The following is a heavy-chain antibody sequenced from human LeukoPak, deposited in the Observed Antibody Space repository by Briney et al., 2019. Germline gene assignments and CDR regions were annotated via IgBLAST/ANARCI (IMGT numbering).Heavy chain of an antibody. V-gene: IGHV4-59*10. CDR3: ARVNCGGDCYGHGDFDP. CDR1: GGSFSGYY. Sequence: PSETLSLTCAVYGGSFSGYYWSWIRQPAGKGLEWIGRFYTSGTTNYNPSLKSRVTMSVDTSKNQFSLKLSSVTAADTAVYYCARVNCGGDCYGHGDFDPWGQGTLVTVSS. J-gene: IGHJ5*02. D-gene: IGHD2-21*02. CDR2: FYTSGTT.